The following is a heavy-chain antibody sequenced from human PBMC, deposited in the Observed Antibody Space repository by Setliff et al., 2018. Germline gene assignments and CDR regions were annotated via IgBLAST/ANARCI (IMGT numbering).Heavy chain of an antibody. J-gene: IGHJ6*03. D-gene: IGHD1-26*01. CDR3: ARGLEGGDYFYYMDV. CDR2: IYYSGST. Sequence: SETLSLTCVVSNFSLSSGYFWAWVRQPPGKGLEWIGYIYYSGSTNYNPSLKSRVTMSVDKSKNQFSLKLTSVTAADTAVYYCARGLEGGDYFYYMDVWGKGNTVTVSS. V-gene: IGHV4-61*05. CDR1: NFSLSSGYF.